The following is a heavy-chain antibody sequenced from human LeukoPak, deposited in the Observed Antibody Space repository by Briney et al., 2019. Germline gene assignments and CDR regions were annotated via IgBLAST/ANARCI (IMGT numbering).Heavy chain of an antibody. D-gene: IGHD3-16*02. Sequence: ASVKVSCKVSGYTLTELSMHWVRQAPGQGLEWMGTINPSGGSTNYAQKFQGRVTMTRDTSTSIVYMDLSSLTSEDTAVYYCAKLADYIWGSYRYHYFDYWGQGTLVTVSS. CDR3: AKLADYIWGSYRYHYFDY. CDR2: INPSGGST. CDR1: GYTLTELS. V-gene: IGHV1-46*01. J-gene: IGHJ4*02.